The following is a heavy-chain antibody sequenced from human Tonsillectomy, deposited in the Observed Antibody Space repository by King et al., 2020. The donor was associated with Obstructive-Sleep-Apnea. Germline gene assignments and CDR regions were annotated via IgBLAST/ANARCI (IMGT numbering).Heavy chain of an antibody. V-gene: IGHV3-7*03. J-gene: IGHJ4*02. CDR2: IKQDGSEK. CDR3: ASHRTTDAITTLGY. Sequence: DVQLVESGGGLVQPGRSLRLSCSASGFIFSTYWMSWVRQAPGKGLEWVSNIKQDGSEKYYVDSVKGRFTISSENAKNSLYLQMNSLRAEDTAVYYCASHRTTDAITTLGYWGQGTLVTVSS. D-gene: IGHD3-22*01. CDR1: GFIFSTYW.